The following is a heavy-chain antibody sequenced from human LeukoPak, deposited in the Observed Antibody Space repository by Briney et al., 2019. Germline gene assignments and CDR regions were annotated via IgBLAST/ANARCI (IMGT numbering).Heavy chain of an antibody. CDR3: ARGFMRGYFDY. CDR1: GGTFSSYA. J-gene: IGHJ4*02. Sequence: ASVKVSCKASGGTFSSYAISWVRQAPGQGLEWMGWISVYNGNTNYAQKLQGRVTMTTDTSTSTAYMELRSLRSDDTAVYYCARGFMRGYFDYWGQGTLVTASS. D-gene: IGHD2-8*01. CDR2: ISVYNGNT. V-gene: IGHV1-18*01.